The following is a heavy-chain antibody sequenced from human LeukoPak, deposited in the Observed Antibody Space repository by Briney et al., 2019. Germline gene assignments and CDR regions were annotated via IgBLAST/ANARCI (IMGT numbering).Heavy chain of an antibody. D-gene: IGHD3-22*01. CDR3: ARDRQYSDSSGYYGPDY. CDR1: GFTFSSYA. CDR2: ISSSGSTI. Sequence: GGSLRLSCAASGFTFSSYAMSWVRRAPGKGLEWVSYISSSGSTIYYADSVKGRFTISRDNAKNSLYLEMNSLRAEDTALYYCARDRQYSDSSGYYGPDYWGQGTLVTVSS. V-gene: IGHV3-48*04. J-gene: IGHJ4*02.